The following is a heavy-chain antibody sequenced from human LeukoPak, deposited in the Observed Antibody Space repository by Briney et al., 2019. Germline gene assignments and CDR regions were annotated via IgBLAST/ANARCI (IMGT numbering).Heavy chain of an antibody. J-gene: IGHJ5*02. CDR2: IYYSRST. Sequence: SETLSLTCSVSGDSISLSFYYWGWIRQPPGKGLEWIGYIYYSRSTNYNPSLKSRVTISIDTSKNQFSLKLSSVTAADTAVYYCARSHADWNTIYWFDPWGQGTLVTVSS. CDR1: GDSISLSFYY. V-gene: IGHV4-61*05. D-gene: IGHD1/OR15-1a*01. CDR3: ARSHADWNTIYWFDP.